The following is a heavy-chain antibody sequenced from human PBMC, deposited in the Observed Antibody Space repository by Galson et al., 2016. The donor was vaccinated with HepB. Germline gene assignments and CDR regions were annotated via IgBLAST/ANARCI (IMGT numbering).Heavy chain of an antibody. Sequence: SLRLSCAASGFFFSGRAMSWVRQAPGKGLEWVSGINRYGATTGYAASVKGRFTISRDNSNNTLYLQMNSLTTEDTAVYYCARDDYSGGRGSPDYWGQ. V-gene: IGHV3-23*01. J-gene: IGHJ4*02. CDR3: ARDDYSGGRGSPDY. CDR2: INRYGATT. CDR1: GFFFSGRA. D-gene: IGHD4/OR15-4a*01.